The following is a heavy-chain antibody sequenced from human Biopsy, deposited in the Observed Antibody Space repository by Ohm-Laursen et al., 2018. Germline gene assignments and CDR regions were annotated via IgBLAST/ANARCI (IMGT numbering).Heavy chain of an antibody. CDR1: GVSVTSRGYY. J-gene: IGHJ5*02. V-gene: IGHV4-61*08. Sequence: SDTLSLTCTVSGVSVTSRGYYWTWIRQPPGTGVEWIGHISYSGTTNYKSSLRSRVTISVDPSKNQFSLNLTSVTAADTAVYYCARHPTGFWFDPWGHGTLVTVSS. CDR2: ISYSGTT. CDR3: ARHPTGFWFDP.